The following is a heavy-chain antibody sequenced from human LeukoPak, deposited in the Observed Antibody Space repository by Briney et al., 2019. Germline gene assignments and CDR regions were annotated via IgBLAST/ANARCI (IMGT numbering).Heavy chain of an antibody. CDR1: GGSISSGGYY. CDR3: SSIGLRLPDY. Sequence: PSQTLSLTCTVSGGSISSGGYYWSWIRQPPGKGLEWIGYVYHSGSTYYNPSLKSRVTISVDRSKNHFSLRLSSVTAADTAVYYCSSIGLRLPDYWGQGTLVTVSS. V-gene: IGHV4-30-2*01. CDR2: VYHSGST. D-gene: IGHD3-16*01. J-gene: IGHJ4*02.